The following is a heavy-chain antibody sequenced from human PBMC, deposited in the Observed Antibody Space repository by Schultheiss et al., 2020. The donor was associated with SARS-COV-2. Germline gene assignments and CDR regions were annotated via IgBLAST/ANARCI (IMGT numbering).Heavy chain of an antibody. D-gene: IGHD5-18*01. Sequence: GGSLRLSCAASGLTLSTYGLHWVRQAPGKGLEWVAVISYDGSNKYYADSVKGRFTISRDNSKNTLYLQMNSLRAEDTAVYYCAKDGQRGYSFFDYWGQGTLVTVSS. CDR3: AKDGQRGYSFFDY. CDR2: ISYDGSNK. CDR1: GLTLSTYG. J-gene: IGHJ4*02. V-gene: IGHV3-30*18.